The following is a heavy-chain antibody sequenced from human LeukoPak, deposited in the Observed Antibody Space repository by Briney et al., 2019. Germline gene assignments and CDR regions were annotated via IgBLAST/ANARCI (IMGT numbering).Heavy chain of an antibody. V-gene: IGHV3-74*01. Sequence: GGSLRLSCAASGFTFSSYWMHWVRHAPGKGLVWVSRTNSDGSSTRYADSVKGRFTISRDNAKNTLYLQMNSLRAEDTAVYYCARDEISSWFPFFDYWGQGTLVTVAS. J-gene: IGHJ4*02. D-gene: IGHD6-13*01. CDR3: ARDEISSWFPFFDY. CDR2: TNSDGSST. CDR1: GFTFSSYW.